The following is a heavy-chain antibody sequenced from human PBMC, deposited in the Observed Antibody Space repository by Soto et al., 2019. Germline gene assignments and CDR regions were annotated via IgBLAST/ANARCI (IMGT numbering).Heavy chain of an antibody. J-gene: IGHJ3*02. CDR3: ARGARGRFLEWLLYNDAFEI. V-gene: IGHV3-33*01. Sequence: GGSLRLSCAASGFTFSSYGMHWVRQAPGKGLEWVAVIWYDGSNKYYADSVKGRFTISRDNSKNTLYLQMNSLRAEDTAVYYCARGARGRFLEWLLYNDAFEIWGQGTMVTVSS. CDR1: GFTFSSYG. D-gene: IGHD3-3*01. CDR2: IWYDGSNK.